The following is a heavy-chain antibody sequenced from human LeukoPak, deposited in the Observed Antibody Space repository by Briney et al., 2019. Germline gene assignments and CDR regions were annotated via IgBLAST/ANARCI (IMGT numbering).Heavy chain of an antibody. J-gene: IGHJ6*03. CDR1: GFTFSSYG. V-gene: IGHV3-30*02. Sequence: GGSLRLSCAASGFTFSSYGMHWVRQAPGKGLEWVAFIRYDGSNKYYADSVKGRFTISGDNAKNSLFLQMNSLRAEDTAVYYCAKDYYDSSGYEDYYYYYMDVWGKGTTVTVSS. D-gene: IGHD3-22*01. CDR2: IRYDGSNK. CDR3: AKDYYDSSGYEDYYYYYMDV.